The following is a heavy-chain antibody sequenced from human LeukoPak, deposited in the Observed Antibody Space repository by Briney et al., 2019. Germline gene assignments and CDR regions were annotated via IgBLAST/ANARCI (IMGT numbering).Heavy chain of an antibody. CDR1: GGSISSYY. V-gene: IGHV4-59*01. D-gene: IGHD6-13*01. CDR2: IYYSGST. CDR3: ARGVAAAVYFDP. Sequence: SETLSLTCTVSGGSISSYYWSWIRQPPGKGLEWIGYIYYSGSTNYNPSLKSRVTISVDTSKNQFSPKLSSVTAADTAVYYCARGVAAAVYFDPWGQGTLVTVSS. J-gene: IGHJ5*02.